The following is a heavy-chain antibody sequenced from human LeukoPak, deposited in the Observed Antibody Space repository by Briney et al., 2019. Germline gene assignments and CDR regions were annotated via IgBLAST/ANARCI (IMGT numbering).Heavy chain of an antibody. J-gene: IGHJ4*02. D-gene: IGHD6-19*01. Sequence: GRSLRLSCAASGFTFSSYGMHWVRQAPGKGLEWVAVISYDGSNKYYADSVKGRFTISRDNSKNTLYLQMNSLRAEDTAVYYCGKDLGYSSGCGDYWGQGTLVTVSS. CDR2: ISYDGSNK. CDR3: GKDLGYSSGCGDY. CDR1: GFTFSSYG. V-gene: IGHV3-30*18.